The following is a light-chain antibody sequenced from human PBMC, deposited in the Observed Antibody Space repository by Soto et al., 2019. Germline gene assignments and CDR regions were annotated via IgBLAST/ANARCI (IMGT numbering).Light chain of an antibody. CDR3: SSYTSINTHV. J-gene: IGLJ1*01. V-gene: IGLV2-14*01. CDR2: DVS. Sequence: QSALTQPASVSGSPGQSITISCTGTSSDVGGYNFVSWYQQHPGKAPKLIISDVSNRPSGVSTRFSGSKSGNTASLTISGIQAEDEADYYCSSYTSINTHVFGTGTKVTVL. CDR1: SSDVGGYNF.